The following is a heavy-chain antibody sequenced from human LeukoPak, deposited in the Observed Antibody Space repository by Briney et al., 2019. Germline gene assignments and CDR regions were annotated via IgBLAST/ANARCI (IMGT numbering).Heavy chain of an antibody. V-gene: IGHV3-33*01. CDR3: AREQGATPRLDY. CDR1: GFTFSSYG. CDR2: IWYDGSNK. D-gene: IGHD1-26*01. J-gene: IGHJ4*02. Sequence: GGSLRLSCAASGFTFSSYGMHWARQAPGKGLEWVSVIWYDGSNKYYADSVKGRFTISRDNSKNTLYLQMNSLRAEDTAVYYCAREQGATPRLDYWGQGTLVTVSS.